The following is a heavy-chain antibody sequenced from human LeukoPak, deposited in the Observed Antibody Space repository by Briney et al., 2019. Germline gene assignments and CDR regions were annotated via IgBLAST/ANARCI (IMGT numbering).Heavy chain of an antibody. J-gene: IGHJ4*02. CDR3: ARETYYYDSSLAY. D-gene: IGHD3-22*01. CDR1: GFTFSDYY. V-gene: IGHV3-11*04. Sequence: GGSLRLSCAASGFTFSDYYMSWIRQAPGKGLEWVSYISSGGSTIYYADFVKGRFTISRDNAKNSLYLQMNSLRAEDTAVYYCARETYYYDSSLAYWGQGTLVTVSS. CDR2: ISSGGSTI.